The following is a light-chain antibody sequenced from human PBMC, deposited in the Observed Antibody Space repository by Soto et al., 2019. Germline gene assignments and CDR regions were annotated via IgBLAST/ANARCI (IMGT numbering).Light chain of an antibody. CDR1: SSDIGGSNS. CDR2: EVS. Sequence: QSVLTQPASVPGSPGQSITISCTGTSSDIGGSNSVSWYQQHPGKAPKLMISEVSNRPSGVSNRFSGSKSGNMASLTISGLQAEDEADYYCSSSTSGSTPFVFGAGTKVTVL. CDR3: SSSTSGSTPFV. V-gene: IGLV2-14*01. J-gene: IGLJ1*01.